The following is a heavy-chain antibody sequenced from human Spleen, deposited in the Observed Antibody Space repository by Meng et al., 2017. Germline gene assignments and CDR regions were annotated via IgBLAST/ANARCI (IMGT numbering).Heavy chain of an antibody. Sequence: EVQLVESGGGLVQPGGSLRLSCAASGFTVRSYWMHWVCQAPGKGLVWVSAISGNGAAKLYADSAKGRFTISRDNSRGSVYMQMNSLRVEDTAIYYCARWTYHYDFWGQGTLVTVSS. CDR1: GFTVRSYW. D-gene: IGHD2-2*02. J-gene: IGHJ4*02. CDR3: ARWTYHYDF. CDR2: ISGNGAAK. V-gene: IGHV3-74*01.